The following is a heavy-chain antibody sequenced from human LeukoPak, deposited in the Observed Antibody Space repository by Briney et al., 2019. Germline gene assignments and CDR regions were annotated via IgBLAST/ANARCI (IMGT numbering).Heavy chain of an antibody. CDR1: GFTFSSYA. J-gene: IGHJ5*02. CDR2: ISGSGGST. V-gene: IGHV3-23*01. D-gene: IGHD2-8*01. CDR3: AKEASYCTNGVCYSRIFDT. Sequence: QPGGSLGLSCAASGFTFSSYAMSWVRQAPGKGLEWVSAISGSGGSTFYADSVKGRFTMSRDNSKNTLYLQMNSLRAEDTAVYYCAKEASYCTNGVCYSRIFDTWGQGTLVTVSS.